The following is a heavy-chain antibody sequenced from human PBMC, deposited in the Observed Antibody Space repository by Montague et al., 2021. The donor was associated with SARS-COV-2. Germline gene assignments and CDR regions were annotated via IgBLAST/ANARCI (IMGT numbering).Heavy chain of an antibody. J-gene: IGHJ3*02. CDR3: ARHITGSGNAFDI. CDR2: LSYSGSS. V-gene: IGHV4-39*01. CDR1: GGSISSTSYY. D-gene: IGHD3-10*01. Sequence: SETLSLTCTVSGGSISSTSYYWGWICPPPGLGLEWIGSLSYSGSSYYKSSLKSRVTISVDTSKNQFSLRLSSVTAADTAVYYCARHITGSGNAFDIWGQGTMVTVSS.